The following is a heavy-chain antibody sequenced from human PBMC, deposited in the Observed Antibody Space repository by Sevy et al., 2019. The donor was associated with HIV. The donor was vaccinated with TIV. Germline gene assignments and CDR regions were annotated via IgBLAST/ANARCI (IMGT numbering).Heavy chain of an antibody. D-gene: IGHD3-16*01. CDR3: AKVDAYYDKGIDP. CDR2: IRFDGTIQ. Sequence: GGSLRLSCAASGFTFSTYGMHWVRQAPGKGLEWVAFIRFDGTIQYYTDSVKGRLTISRDNSKNTLYLQMNSLRAEDTAIYYCAKVDAYYDKGIDPWGQGTLVTVSS. J-gene: IGHJ5*02. CDR1: GFTFSTYG. V-gene: IGHV3-30*02.